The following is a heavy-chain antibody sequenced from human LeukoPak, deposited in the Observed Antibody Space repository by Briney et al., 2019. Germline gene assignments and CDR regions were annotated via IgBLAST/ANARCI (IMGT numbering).Heavy chain of an antibody. CDR1: GFTFSSYS. D-gene: IGHD2-15*01. V-gene: IGHV3-48*04. CDR2: ISSSSSTI. J-gene: IGHJ6*02. Sequence: GGSLRLSCAASGFTFSSYSMNWVRQAPGKGLEWVSYISSSSSTIYYADSVKGRFTISRDNAKNSLYLQMNSLRAEDTAVYYCASWSVGGIGALHRYYYYGMDVWGQGTTVTVSS. CDR3: ASWSVGGIGALHRYYYYGMDV.